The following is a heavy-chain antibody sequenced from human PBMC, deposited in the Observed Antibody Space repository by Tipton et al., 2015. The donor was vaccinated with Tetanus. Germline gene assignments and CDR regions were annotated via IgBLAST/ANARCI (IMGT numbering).Heavy chain of an antibody. V-gene: IGHV4-34*01. CDR1: GGSFSGYY. Sequence: TLSLTRAVYGGSFSGYYWTWIRQPPGQGLEWIGEIHPSGSANSNPSLNSRVTISVDTSKNQFSLRLTSVTAADTAVYYCARGEDTYKSGNYWGQGTLVTVSS. CDR2: IHPSGSA. J-gene: IGHJ4*02. D-gene: IGHD5-24*01. CDR3: ARGEDTYKSGNY.